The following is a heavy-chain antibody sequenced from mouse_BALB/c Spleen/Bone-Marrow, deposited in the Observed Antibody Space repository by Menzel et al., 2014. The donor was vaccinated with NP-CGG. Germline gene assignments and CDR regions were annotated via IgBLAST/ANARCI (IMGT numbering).Heavy chain of an antibody. Sequence: EVMLVESGGGLVKPGGSLKLSCAASGFAFSSYDMSWVRQTPEKRLEWVATISSGGSYTYYQDSVKGRFTISRDNARNTLYLQMSSLRSEDTALYYCARQGNWDGYFDVWGAGTTVTVSS. D-gene: IGHD4-1*01. J-gene: IGHJ1*01. CDR3: ARQGNWDGYFDV. V-gene: IGHV5-9*02. CDR1: GFAFSSYD. CDR2: ISSGGSYT.